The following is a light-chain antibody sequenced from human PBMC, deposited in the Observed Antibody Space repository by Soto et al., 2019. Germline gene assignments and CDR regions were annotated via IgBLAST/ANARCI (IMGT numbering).Light chain of an antibody. CDR3: QHYNSYQLT. CDR2: DAS. V-gene: IGKV1-5*01. Sequence: DIQMPQSPSTLSASVGDRVTITCRASQSISSWLAWYQQKPGKVPKLLIYDASSVESGVPSRFSGSGSGREFTFTLGGLPPADFATEYWQHYNSYQLTFGGGAKVE. CDR1: QSISSW. J-gene: IGKJ4*01.